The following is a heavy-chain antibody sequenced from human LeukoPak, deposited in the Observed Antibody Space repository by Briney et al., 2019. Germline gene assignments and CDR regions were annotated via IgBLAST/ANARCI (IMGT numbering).Heavy chain of an antibody. D-gene: IGHD5-18*01. CDR2: INPSGGST. Sequence: PRASVKVSCKASGYTFTGYYMHWVRQAPGQGLEWMGIINPSGGSTSYAQKLQGRITMTRDTSTSTVYMELSSLRSEDTAVYYCARDMKVDTAMVTAYHYGMDVWGQGTTVTVSS. CDR3: ARDMKVDTAMVTAYHYGMDV. CDR1: GYTFTGYY. J-gene: IGHJ6*02. V-gene: IGHV1-46*01.